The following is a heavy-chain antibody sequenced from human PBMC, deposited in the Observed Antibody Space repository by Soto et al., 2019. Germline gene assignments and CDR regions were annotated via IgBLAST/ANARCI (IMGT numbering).Heavy chain of an antibody. CDR2: IRGSGGPT. CDR1: GFIFSNYA. Sequence: DVQLLESGGDLVQPGGSLRLSCAASGFIFSNYAMSWVRQAPGKGLEWVSLIRGSGGPTNYADSVKGRFTVSRDNSKNILLRQRKSLRAEDTGVYYCVKDFRVGYDWTHDWGQGALVTVSS. J-gene: IGHJ4*02. CDR3: VKDFRVGYDWTHD. D-gene: IGHD5-12*01. V-gene: IGHV3-23*01.